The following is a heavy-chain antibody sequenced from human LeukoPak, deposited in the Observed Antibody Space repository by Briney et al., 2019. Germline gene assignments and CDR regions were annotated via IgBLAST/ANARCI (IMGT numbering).Heavy chain of an antibody. Sequence: PGGSLRLSCAASGFTFSPHWMHWVRQAPREELVWVSRINPDGSRTTYADSVKGRFTISRDNAKDSLYLQMNSLRAEDTAVYYCARAHEQAMVRGVIPKTPFYHWGQGTLVTVSS. J-gene: IGHJ4*02. CDR3: ARAHEQAMVRGVIPKTPFYH. V-gene: IGHV3-74*01. CDR2: INPDGSRT. D-gene: IGHD3-10*01. CDR1: GFTFSPHW.